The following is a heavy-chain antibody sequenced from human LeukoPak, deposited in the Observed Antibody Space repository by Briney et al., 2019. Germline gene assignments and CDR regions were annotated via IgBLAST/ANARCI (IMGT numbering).Heavy chain of an antibody. CDR3: AREKWVKAGRTRLHYAMDV. V-gene: IGHV4-30-4*01. J-gene: IGHJ6*02. Sequence: SETLSLTCSVSGGSITSGDNYWHWIRQPPGKGLEWIGYIYYSGRTYYNPSLKSRVIISPDTSKNQFSLNLRSVTAADTAVYYCAREKWVKAGRTRLHYAMDVWGQGTTVTVSS. CDR2: IYYSGRT. CDR1: GGSITSGDNY. D-gene: IGHD6-25*01.